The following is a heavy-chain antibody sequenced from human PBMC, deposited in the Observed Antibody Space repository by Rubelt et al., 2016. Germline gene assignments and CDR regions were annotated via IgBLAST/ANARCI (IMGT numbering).Heavy chain of an antibody. D-gene: IGHD6-13*01. Sequence: AASGFTFSSYAMHWVRQAPGKGLEWVAVISYDGSNKYYADSVKGRFTISRDNAKNSLYLQMNSLRAEDTAVYYCARKYSSSPPGDYWGQGTLVTVSS. CDR3: ARKYSSSPPGDY. J-gene: IGHJ4*02. CDR1: GFTFSSYA. V-gene: IGHV3-30*04. CDR2: ISYDGSNK.